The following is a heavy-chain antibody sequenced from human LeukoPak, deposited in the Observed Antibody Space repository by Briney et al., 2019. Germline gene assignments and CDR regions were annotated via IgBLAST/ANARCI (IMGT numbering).Heavy chain of an antibody. CDR2: IGTAGDT. D-gene: IGHD6-19*01. Sequence: PGGSLRLSCAASGFTLSSYDMHWVRQATGKGLEWVSAIGTAGDTYYPGSVRGRFTISRENAKNSLYLQMINLRAEDTAVYYCARGYSSGWYPWGQGTLVTVSS. CDR1: GFTLSSYD. V-gene: IGHV3-13*01. J-gene: IGHJ5*02. CDR3: ARGYSSGWYP.